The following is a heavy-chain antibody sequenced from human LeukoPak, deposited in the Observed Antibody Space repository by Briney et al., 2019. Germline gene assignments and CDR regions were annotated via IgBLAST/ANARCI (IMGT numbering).Heavy chain of an antibody. CDR2: IYYSGST. Sequence: SETLSLTCTVSGGSISSSSYYWGWIRQPPGKGLEWIGSIYYSGSTYYNPSLKSRVTISVDTSKNQFSLKLSSVTAADTAVYYCARDVRYYDSSGLPLFDYWGQGTLVTVSS. D-gene: IGHD3-22*01. CDR1: GGSISSSSYY. J-gene: IGHJ4*02. V-gene: IGHV4-39*07. CDR3: ARDVRYYDSSGLPLFDY.